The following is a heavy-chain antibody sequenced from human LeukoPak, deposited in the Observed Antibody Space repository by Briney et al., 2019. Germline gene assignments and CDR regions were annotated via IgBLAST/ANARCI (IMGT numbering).Heavy chain of an antibody. V-gene: IGHV4-4*07. CDR2: IYSSGST. D-gene: IGHD4-23*01. J-gene: IGHJ4*02. Sequence: SETLSLTCTVSGGSINSYYWSWIRQPAGKGLAWIGRIYSSGSTNYNTSLKSRVSMSVDTSKNQFSLKLTSVTAADTAVYYCARGGKATVVTMWGQGILVTVSS. CDR1: GGSINSYY. CDR3: ARGGKATVVTM.